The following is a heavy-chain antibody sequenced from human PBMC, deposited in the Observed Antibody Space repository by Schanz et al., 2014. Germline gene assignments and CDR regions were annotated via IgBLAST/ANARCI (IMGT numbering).Heavy chain of an antibody. D-gene: IGHD5-12*01. J-gene: IGHJ4*02. Sequence: EFQLVESGGGVVQPGGSLRLSCAGSGFNSAEYSLHWVRQAPNKGLEWVCLIDRRGSPTFYADSVRGRFTISRDNSKNTLSLQMNSLRAEDTAVYYCAREGEWGYDPPRHWGQGTLVTVSS. CDR3: AREGEWGYDPPRH. CDR2: IDRRGSPT. CDR1: GFNSAEYS. V-gene: IGHV3-43*01.